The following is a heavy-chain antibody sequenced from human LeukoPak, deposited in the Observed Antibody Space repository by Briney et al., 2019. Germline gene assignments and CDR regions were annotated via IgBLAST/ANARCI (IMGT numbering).Heavy chain of an antibody. J-gene: IGHJ6*02. CDR3: AKDGIAVAQGFGMDV. CDR2: ISYDGSNK. Sequence: PGGSLRLSCAASGFTFSSYGMHWVRQAPGKGLEWVAVISYDGSNKYYADSVKGRFTISRDNSKNTLYLQMNSLRAEDTAVYYCAKDGIAVAQGFGMDVWGQGTTVTVSS. CDR1: GFTFSSYG. D-gene: IGHD6-19*01. V-gene: IGHV3-30*18.